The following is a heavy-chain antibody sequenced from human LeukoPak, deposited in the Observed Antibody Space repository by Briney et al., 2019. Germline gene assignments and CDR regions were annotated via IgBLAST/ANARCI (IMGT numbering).Heavy chain of an antibody. Sequence: GGSLRPSCAASGFTVSSNYMSWVRQAPGKGLEWVSVIYSGGSTYYADSVKGRFTISRDNSKNTLYLQMNSLRAEDTAVYYCARGAYSSGPYYFDYWGQGTLVTVSS. CDR1: GFTVSSNY. D-gene: IGHD6-19*01. V-gene: IGHV3-53*01. J-gene: IGHJ4*02. CDR3: ARGAYSSGPYYFDY. CDR2: IYSGGST.